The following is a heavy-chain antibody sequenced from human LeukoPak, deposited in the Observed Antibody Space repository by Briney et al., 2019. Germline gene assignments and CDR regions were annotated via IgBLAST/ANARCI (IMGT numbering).Heavy chain of an antibody. V-gene: IGHV3-15*01. CDR1: GFTFSSAW. CDR2: IKSKTDGGTT. J-gene: IGHJ4*02. D-gene: IGHD6-19*01. Sequence: GGSLRLSCAASGFTFSSAWMTWVRQAPGKGLEWVGRIKSKTDGGTTDYVAPVRGRFTISRDDSKTTVYLQMNSLRTEDTAVYYCTTRQALYSSGWYLNDYWGQGTLVTVSS. CDR3: TTRQALYSSGWYLNDY.